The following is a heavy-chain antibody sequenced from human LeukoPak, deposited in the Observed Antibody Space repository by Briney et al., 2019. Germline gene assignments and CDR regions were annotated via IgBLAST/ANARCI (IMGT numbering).Heavy chain of an antibody. D-gene: IGHD3-9*01. CDR3: ARGRPYLSYDILTGYYDDYYYGMDV. CDR2: INHSGST. Sequence: SETLSLTCAVYGGSFSGYYWSWIRQPPGKGLEWIGEINHSGSTNYNPSLKSRVTISVDTSKNQFSLKLSSVTAADTAVYYCARGRPYLSYDILTGYYDDYYYGMDVWGQGATVTVSS. J-gene: IGHJ6*02. V-gene: IGHV4-34*01. CDR1: GGSFSGYY.